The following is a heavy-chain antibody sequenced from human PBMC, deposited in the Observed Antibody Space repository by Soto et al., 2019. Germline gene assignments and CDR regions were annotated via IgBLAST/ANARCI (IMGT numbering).Heavy chain of an antibody. CDR1: GFTFSSYA. D-gene: IGHD3-3*01. CDR3: APEARITIFGVVPFDY. CDR2: ISYDGSNK. J-gene: IGHJ4*02. Sequence: GGSLRLSCAASGFTFSSYAMHWVRQAPGKGLEWVAVISYDGSNKYYADSVKGRFTISRDNSKNTLYLQMNSLRAEDTAVYYCAPEARITIFGVVPFDYWGQGTLVTVSS. V-gene: IGHV3-30-3*01.